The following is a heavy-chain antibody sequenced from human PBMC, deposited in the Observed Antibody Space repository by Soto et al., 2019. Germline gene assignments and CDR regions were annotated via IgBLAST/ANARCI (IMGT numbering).Heavy chain of an antibody. J-gene: IGHJ4*02. CDR3: ARGDDYGDPPLDY. Sequence: QVQLQESGPGLVKPSQPLSLTCTVPGCSISSGDYYWSWLRQPPGNGLEWIGYIYYSGSTYYNPSLKSRVTISVDTSKNQFSLKLSSVTAADTAVYYCARGDDYGDPPLDYWGQGTLVTVSS. CDR1: GCSISSGDYY. CDR2: IYYSGST. D-gene: IGHD4-17*01. V-gene: IGHV4-30-4*01.